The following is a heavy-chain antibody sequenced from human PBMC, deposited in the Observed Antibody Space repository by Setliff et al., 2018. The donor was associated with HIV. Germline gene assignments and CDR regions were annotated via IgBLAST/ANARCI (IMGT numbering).Heavy chain of an antibody. J-gene: IGHJ4*02. CDR2: IRYDGDNK. CDR1: GFTFSSYD. D-gene: IGHD1-26*01. V-gene: IGHV3-30*02. Sequence: PGGSLRLSCAASGFTFSSYDIHWVRQAPGKGLEWVAFIRYDGDNKYYADSVKGRFTISRDNAKNSLYLQMNSLRAEDTAVYYCARDGSYFFDYWGQGTLVTVSS. CDR3: ARDGSYFFDY.